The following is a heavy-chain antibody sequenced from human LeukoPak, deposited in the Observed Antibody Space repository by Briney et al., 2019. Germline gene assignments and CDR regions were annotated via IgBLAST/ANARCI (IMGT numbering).Heavy chain of an antibody. CDR1: GFTFSSYS. Sequence: PGGSLRLSCVVSGFTFSSYSMNWVRQAPGKGLEWVSCISTSSSYIYYADSVKGRFTISRDNAKNSLYLQMNSLRAEDTAVYYCARGHCSSTSCHYSQNYYYYYMDVWGKGTTVTVSS. CDR3: ARGHCSSTSCHYSQNYYYYYMDV. D-gene: IGHD2-2*01. J-gene: IGHJ6*03. CDR2: ISTSSSYI. V-gene: IGHV3-21*01.